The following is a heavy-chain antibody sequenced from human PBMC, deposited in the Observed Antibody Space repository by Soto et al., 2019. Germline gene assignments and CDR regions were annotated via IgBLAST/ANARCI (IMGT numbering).Heavy chain of an antibody. V-gene: IGHV1-18*01. CDR2: ISAYNGNT. CDR3: ARDEDYYDSSGYGMDV. J-gene: IGHJ6*02. D-gene: IGHD3-22*01. Sequence: QVQLVQSGAEVKKPGASVKVSCKASGYTFTSYGISWVRQDPGQGLEWMGWISAYNGNTNYAQKLQGRVTMTTDTSTSTAYMELRSLRSDDTSVYYCARDEDYYDSSGYGMDVWGQGTTVTVSS. CDR1: GYTFTSYG.